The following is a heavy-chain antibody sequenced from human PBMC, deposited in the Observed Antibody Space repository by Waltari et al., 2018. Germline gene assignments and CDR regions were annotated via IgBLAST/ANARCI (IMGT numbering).Heavy chain of an antibody. CDR3: ARDDSSSGSYDAFDI. CDR2: IKGDGSRK. D-gene: IGHD3-22*01. Sequence: EVQLVESGGGLVQPGGSLRLSCAASGFSFSHYWMSWVRQAPGKGLEVVADIKGDGSRKYYLDSVRGRFSISRDNTKNSVDLQMNSLRAEDTAVYYCARDDSSSGSYDAFDIWGQGTMVAVSS. V-gene: IGHV3-7*01. J-gene: IGHJ3*02. CDR1: GFSFSHYW.